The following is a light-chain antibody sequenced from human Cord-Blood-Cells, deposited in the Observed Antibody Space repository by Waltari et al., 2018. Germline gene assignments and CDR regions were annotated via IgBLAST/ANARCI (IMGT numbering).Light chain of an antibody. V-gene: IGKV3-15*01. CDR2: GAS. CDR3: QQYNNWPLT. Sequence: ELVVTQSPATLAVSSGEKAPHPCRASQSVSSNLTWYQQKPGQAPRLLIYGASTRATGIPARFSGSGSGTEFTLTISSLQSEDFAVYYCQQYNNWPLTFGGGTKVEIK. J-gene: IGKJ4*01. CDR1: QSVSSN.